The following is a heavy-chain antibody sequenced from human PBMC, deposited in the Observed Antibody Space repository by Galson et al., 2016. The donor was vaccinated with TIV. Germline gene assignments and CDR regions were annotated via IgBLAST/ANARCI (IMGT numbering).Heavy chain of an antibody. V-gene: IGHV3-7*01. D-gene: IGHD6-19*01. CDR2: INGDGTET. CDR1: RSTLSSSW. CDR3: AQWLGTSNS. J-gene: IGHJ4*02. Sequence: SLRLSCADSRSTLSSSWMNWVRQAPGKGLEWVANINGDGTETKYVDSVKGRFTISRDNTKNSLYLQMSNLRVEDTAIYYCAQWLGTSNSWGQGTLVTVSS.